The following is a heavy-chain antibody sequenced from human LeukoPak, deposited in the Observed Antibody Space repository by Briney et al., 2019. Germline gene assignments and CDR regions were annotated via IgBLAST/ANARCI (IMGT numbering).Heavy chain of an antibody. V-gene: IGHV4-39*01. J-gene: IGHJ6*03. D-gene: IGHD3-10*01. CDR2: IYYSGST. CDR1: GGSISSSSYY. CDR3: ARRRGDANYYGSGSYYYYYMDV. Sequence: PSETLSLTCTVSGGSISSSSYYWGWIRQPPGKGLEWIGSIYYSGSTYYNPSLKGRVTISVDTSKNQFSLKLSSVTAADTAVYYCARRRGDANYYGSGSYYYYYMDVWGKGTTVTVSS.